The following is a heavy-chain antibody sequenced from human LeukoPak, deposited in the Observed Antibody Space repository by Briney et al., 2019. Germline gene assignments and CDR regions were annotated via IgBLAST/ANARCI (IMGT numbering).Heavy chain of an antibody. J-gene: IGHJ5*02. Sequence: PSETLSLTCTVSGGSISSYYWSWIRQPLGKGLEWIGYIYYSGSTNYNPSLKSRVTISVDTSKNQFSLKLSSVTAADTAVYYCARAGDRIKGGWFDPWGQGTLVTVSS. CDR2: IYYSGST. D-gene: IGHD7-27*01. CDR1: GGSISSYY. CDR3: ARAGDRIKGGWFDP. V-gene: IGHV4-59*01.